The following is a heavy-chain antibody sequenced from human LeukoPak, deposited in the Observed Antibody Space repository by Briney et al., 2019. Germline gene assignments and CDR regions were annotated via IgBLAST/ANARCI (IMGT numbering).Heavy chain of an antibody. D-gene: IGHD3-22*01. CDR1: AFTFSSYA. CDR2: ISGSGGNT. Sequence: GGSLRLSCAASAFTFSSYAMSWVRQAPGKGLEWVSAISGSGGNTYYADSVKGRFTISRDNSKNTLYLQMNSLRAEDTAVYYCAKTVDYYDSSGYYFVDYWGQGTLVTVSS. CDR3: AKTVDYYDSSGYYFVDY. V-gene: IGHV3-23*01. J-gene: IGHJ4*02.